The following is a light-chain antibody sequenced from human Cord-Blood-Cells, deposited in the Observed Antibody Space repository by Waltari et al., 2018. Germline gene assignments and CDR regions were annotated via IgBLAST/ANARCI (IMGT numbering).Light chain of an antibody. CDR2: QDS. CDR1: KWGDKY. Sequence: SYELTQPPSVSVSPGQTASITCSGDKWGDKYACWYQQKPGQSPVLVIYQDSKRPSGIPERFSGSSSGNTATLTISGTQAMDEADYYCQAWDSSTAVFGGGTKLTVL. J-gene: IGLJ3*02. CDR3: QAWDSSTAV. V-gene: IGLV3-1*01.